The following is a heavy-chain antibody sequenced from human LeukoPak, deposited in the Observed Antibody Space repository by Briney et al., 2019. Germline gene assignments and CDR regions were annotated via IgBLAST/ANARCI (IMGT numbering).Heavy chain of an antibody. CDR1: GFILGNAW. V-gene: IGHV3-15*06. CDR3: TTEGFTYGHHSFDS. CDR2: IKRNFEGATQ. Sequence: MPGGSLRLSCAASGFILGNAWMSWVRQAPGKGLEWVGHIKRNFEGATQHYAASVKGRFSISKDESKNIVFLQMSSLKTEDTAVYFCTTEGFTYGHHSFDSWGQGTLVTVSS. D-gene: IGHD5-18*01. J-gene: IGHJ4*02.